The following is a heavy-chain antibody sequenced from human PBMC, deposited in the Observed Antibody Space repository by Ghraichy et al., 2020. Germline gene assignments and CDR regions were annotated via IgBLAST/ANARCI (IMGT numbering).Heavy chain of an antibody. D-gene: IGHD3-22*01. Sequence: GESLNISCAASGFTVSSNYMSWVRRAPGKGLEWVSVIYSGGSTYYADSVKGRFTISRDNSKNTLYLQMNSLRAEDTAVYYCARGTAGDSSYYYYFDYWGQGTLLTVSS. V-gene: IGHV3-53*01. CDR2: IYSGGST. CDR1: GFTVSSNY. J-gene: IGHJ4*02. CDR3: ARGTAGDSSYYYYFDY.